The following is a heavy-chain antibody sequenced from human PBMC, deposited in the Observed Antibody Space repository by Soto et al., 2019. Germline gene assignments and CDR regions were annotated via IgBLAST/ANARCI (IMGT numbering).Heavy chain of an antibody. V-gene: IGHV3-23*01. Sequence: GGSLRLSCAASGFTFSSYAMSWVRQAPGKGLEWVSDISGSGGSTYYADSVKGRFTISRDNSKNTLYLQMNSLRAKATAVYYCAKTDIVVVVAATGSPFDYWGQGTLVTVSS. CDR1: GFTFSSYA. D-gene: IGHD2-15*01. CDR3: AKTDIVVVVAATGSPFDY. CDR2: ISGSGGST. J-gene: IGHJ4*02.